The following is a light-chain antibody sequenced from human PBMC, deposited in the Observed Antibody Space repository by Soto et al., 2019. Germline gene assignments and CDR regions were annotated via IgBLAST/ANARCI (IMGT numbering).Light chain of an antibody. CDR2: AAS. Sequence: AIQMTQSPSSLSASVGDRVTITCRASQGIRNDLGWYQQKPGKAPKLLIYAASSLQSGVPSRFSGSGSVTDFNLTISSLQPEDFATYYCLQDYNYPFTFGRGTKADIK. J-gene: IGKJ3*01. CDR1: QGIRND. CDR3: LQDYNYPFT. V-gene: IGKV1-6*01.